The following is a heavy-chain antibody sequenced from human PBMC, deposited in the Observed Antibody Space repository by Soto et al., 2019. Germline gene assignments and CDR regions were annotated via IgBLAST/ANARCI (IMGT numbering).Heavy chain of an antibody. CDR1: GGSVSSDFYN. J-gene: IGHJ4*02. V-gene: IGHV4-61*03. CDR2: ISHSGST. CDR3: GRVKREAFQKKNDY. Sequence: QVQLRESGPGLVKPSETLSLTCSVSGGSVSSDFYNWRWIRQPPGKGLEWVGDISHSGSTNYNPSLKSRATRSVDTSRNHFSLKVTSVTAADTAVYYCGRVKREAFQKKNDYWGQGIVVIVSS.